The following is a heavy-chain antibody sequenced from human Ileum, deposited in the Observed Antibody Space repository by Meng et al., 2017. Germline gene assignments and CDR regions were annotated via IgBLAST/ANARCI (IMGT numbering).Heavy chain of an antibody. V-gene: IGHV3-7*01. D-gene: IGHD2/OR15-2a*01. CDR2: IKQDGSVK. CDR1: GFTFSNNW. Sequence: GESLKISCAGSGFTFSNNWMSWVRQAPGKGREWVANIKQDGSVKYCVDSVKGRFTISRDNAKNSLYLQMNSLRAEDTAVYYCARTFALDCWGQGTLVTVSS. CDR3: ARTFALDC. J-gene: IGHJ4*02.